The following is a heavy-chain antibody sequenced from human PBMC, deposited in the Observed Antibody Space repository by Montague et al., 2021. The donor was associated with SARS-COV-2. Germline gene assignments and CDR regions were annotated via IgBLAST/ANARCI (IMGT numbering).Heavy chain of an antibody. J-gene: IGHJ4*02. D-gene: IGHD3-16*01. CDR1: GFTFDSYA. CDR2: IRGSGLTT. Sequence: SLRLSCAASGFTFDSYAMRRVRQAPVKGLEWVSLIRGSGLTTLFADSVKCRFIISRDNTKNSLYLQMHSLRAEDTAVYYCVKDEGPFDYGNDFDYWGQGTLVTVSS. CDR3: VKDEGPFDYGNDFDY. V-gene: IGHV3-23*01.